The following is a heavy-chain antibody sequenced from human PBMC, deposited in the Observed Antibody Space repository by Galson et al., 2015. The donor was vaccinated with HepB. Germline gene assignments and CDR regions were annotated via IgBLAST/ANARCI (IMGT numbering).Heavy chain of an antibody. D-gene: IGHD3-16*01. Sequence: SLRLSCAASGFTFSSRSMNWVRQAPGKGLEWVSSISSSSSYIYYADSVKGRFTISRDNAKNSLYLQMNSLRAEDTAVYYCAREWGAYYFDYWGQGTLVTVSS. V-gene: IGHV3-21*01. CDR3: AREWGAYYFDY. CDR1: GFTFSSRS. J-gene: IGHJ4*02. CDR2: ISSSSSYI.